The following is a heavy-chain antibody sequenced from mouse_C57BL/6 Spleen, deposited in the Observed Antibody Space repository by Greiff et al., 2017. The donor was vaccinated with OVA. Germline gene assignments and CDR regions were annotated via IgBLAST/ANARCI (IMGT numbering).Heavy chain of an antibody. CDR3: ARGDWDGAMDY. J-gene: IGHJ4*01. V-gene: IGHV5-17*01. Sequence: DVMLVESGGGLVKPGGSLKLSCAASGFTFSDYGMHWVRQAPEKGLEWVAYISSGSSTIYYADTVKGRFTISRDNAKNTLFLQMTSLRSEDTAMYYCARGDWDGAMDYWGQGTSVTVSS. CDR1: GFTFSDYG. D-gene: IGHD4-1*01. CDR2: ISSGSSTI.